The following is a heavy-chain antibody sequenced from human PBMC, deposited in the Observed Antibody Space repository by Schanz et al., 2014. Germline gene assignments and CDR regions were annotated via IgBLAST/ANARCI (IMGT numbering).Heavy chain of an antibody. J-gene: IGHJ4*02. CDR3: ARDQSPYTNSSDVRYFDY. Sequence: QVQLVQSWAEVKKPGASVKVSCKASGYTFTDYGVIWVRQAPGQGLEWMGWISTSNGNTNYIQKLQGRVTMTTDTSTSTAYMDLRSLRSDDTAVYYCARDQSPYTNSSDVRYFDYWGQGSLVTVSS. CDR1: GYTFTDYG. D-gene: IGHD6-6*01. V-gene: IGHV1-18*01. CDR2: ISTSNGNT.